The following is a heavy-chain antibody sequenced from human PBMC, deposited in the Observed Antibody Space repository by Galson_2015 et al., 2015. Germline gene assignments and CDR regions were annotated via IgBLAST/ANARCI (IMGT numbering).Heavy chain of an antibody. Sequence: ETLSLTCTVSCGSISSSSYYWGWIRQPPGKGLDWIGSISYSGSTYYNPSLKSRLTVSGYTSKNKFSLRLSSVTAADTAVYYCASHTSGWYLGYWGQGTLVTVSS. CDR1: CGSISSSSYY. J-gene: IGHJ4*02. V-gene: IGHV4-39*01. CDR3: ASHTSGWYLGY. D-gene: IGHD6-19*01. CDR2: ISYSGST.